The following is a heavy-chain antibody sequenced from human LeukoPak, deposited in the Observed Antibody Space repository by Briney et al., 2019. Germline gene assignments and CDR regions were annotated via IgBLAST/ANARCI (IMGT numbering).Heavy chain of an antibody. Sequence: GASVKVSCKASGYTFTSYGISWVRQAPGQGLEWMGWISAYNGNTNYAQKLQGRVTMTTDTSTSTAYMELSSLRSEDTAVYYCARGTPGYSSSWYGVGYYGMDVWGKGTTVTVSS. J-gene: IGHJ6*04. D-gene: IGHD6-13*01. CDR3: ARGTPGYSSSWYGVGYYGMDV. CDR2: ISAYNGNT. CDR1: GYTFTSYG. V-gene: IGHV1-18*01.